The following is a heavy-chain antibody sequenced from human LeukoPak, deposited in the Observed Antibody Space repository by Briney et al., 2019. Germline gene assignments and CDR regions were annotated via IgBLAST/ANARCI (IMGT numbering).Heavy chain of an antibody. D-gene: IGHD6-13*01. CDR1: GYTFTGYY. CDR2: INPNSGGT. CDR3: ARAGIAAAGTDFDY. V-gene: IGHV1-2*02. Sequence: ASVKVSCKASGYTFTGYYMHWVRQAPGQGLEWMGWINPNSGGTNYAQKLQGRVTMTTDTSTSTAYMELRSLRSDDTAVYYCARAGIAAAGTDFDYWGQGTLVTVSS. J-gene: IGHJ4*02.